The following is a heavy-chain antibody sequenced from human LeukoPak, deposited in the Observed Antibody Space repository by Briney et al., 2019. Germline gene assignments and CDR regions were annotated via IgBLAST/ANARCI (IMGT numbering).Heavy chain of an antibody. J-gene: IGHJ3*02. Sequence: GGSLRLSCAASGFTVSSNYMSWVRQAPGKGLDWVSVIYSGGSTYYADSVKGRFTISRDNSKNTLYLQMNSLRAEDTAVYYCARDQYSGGWLGALAAFDIWGRGTMVTVSS. CDR3: ARDQYSGGWLGALAAFDI. D-gene: IGHD6-19*01. CDR1: GFTVSSNY. V-gene: IGHV3-66*01. CDR2: IYSGGST.